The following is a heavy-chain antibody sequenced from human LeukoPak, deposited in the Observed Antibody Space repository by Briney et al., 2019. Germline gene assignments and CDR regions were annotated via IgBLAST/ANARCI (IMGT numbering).Heavy chain of an antibody. V-gene: IGHV3-23*01. D-gene: IGHD3-10*01. J-gene: IGHJ5*02. Sequence: GGSLRLSCAASGFTFSSYAMSWVRQARGKGLEWVSAISGSGGSTYYADSVKGRFTISRDNSKNTLYLQMNSLRAEDTAVYYCAKVGSRMVRGVINWFDPWGQGTLVTVSS. CDR2: ISGSGGST. CDR1: GFTFSSYA. CDR3: AKVGSRMVRGVINWFDP.